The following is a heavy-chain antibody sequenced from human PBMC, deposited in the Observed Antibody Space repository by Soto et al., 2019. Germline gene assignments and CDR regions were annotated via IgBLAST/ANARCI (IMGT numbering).Heavy chain of an antibody. V-gene: IGHV3-33*01. Sequence: QVQLVESGGGVVQPGRSLRLSCAASGFIFSGYGMQWVRQAPGKGLEWVAVIWYDGSNENYADSVKGRFTISRDNSKNTLYPQMNGLRAEDTAVYYCTRRFSDGWYSDYWGQGTLVTVSS. CDR3: TRRFSDGWYSDY. CDR2: IWYDGSNE. CDR1: GFIFSGYG. D-gene: IGHD6-19*01. J-gene: IGHJ4*02.